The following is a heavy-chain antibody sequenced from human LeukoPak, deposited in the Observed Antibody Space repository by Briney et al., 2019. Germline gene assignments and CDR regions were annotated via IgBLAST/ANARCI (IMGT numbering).Heavy chain of an antibody. CDR3: AREIQLFGYFDY. Sequence: GGSLRLSCAASGISFTSYWMHWVRQAPGKGLEWVAVISYDGSNKYYADSVKGRFTISRDNSKNTLCLQMNSLRAEDTAVYYCAREIQLFGYFDYWGQGTLVTVSS. D-gene: IGHD5-18*01. J-gene: IGHJ4*02. CDR1: GISFTSYW. CDR2: ISYDGSNK. V-gene: IGHV3-30-3*01.